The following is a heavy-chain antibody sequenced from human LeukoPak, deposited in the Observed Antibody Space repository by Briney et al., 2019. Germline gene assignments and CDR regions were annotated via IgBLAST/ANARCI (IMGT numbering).Heavy chain of an antibody. Sequence: TSETLSLTCTVSGGSISNYYWSWIRQPPGEGVEWIGYIYYSGSTNYNPSLKSRVTISVDTSKNQFSLKLNSVTAADTAVYYCARRAYGSGSFNRYYFDYWGQGTLVAVSS. CDR3: ARRAYGSGSFNRYYFDY. CDR2: IYYSGST. V-gene: IGHV4-59*08. J-gene: IGHJ4*02. CDR1: GGSISNYY. D-gene: IGHD3-10*01.